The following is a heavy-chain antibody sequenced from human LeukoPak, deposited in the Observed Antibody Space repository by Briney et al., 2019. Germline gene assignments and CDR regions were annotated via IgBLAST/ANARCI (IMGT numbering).Heavy chain of an antibody. V-gene: IGHV3-23*01. CDR1: GFTFSSYA. CDR3: AKSEIDILTGYYEYYFDY. J-gene: IGHJ4*02. Sequence: QTGGSLRLSCAASGFTFSSYAMSWVRQAPGKGLEWVSAISGSGGSTYYADSVKGRFTISRDNSKNTLYLQMNSLRAEDTAVYYCAKSEIDILTGYYEYYFDYWGQGTLVTVSS. D-gene: IGHD3-9*01. CDR2: ISGSGGST.